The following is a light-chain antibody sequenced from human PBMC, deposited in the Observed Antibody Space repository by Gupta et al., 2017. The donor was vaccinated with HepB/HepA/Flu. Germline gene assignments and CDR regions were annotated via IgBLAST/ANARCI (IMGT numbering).Light chain of an antibody. J-gene: IGLJ2*01. CDR2: DTN. CDR3: GVWDSSLTGVV. CDR1: NSKLGRNF. Sequence: VFPQRLSVPAAPAPPVTISSSGSNSKLGRNFVSWYQQFPGTAPKLLMYDTNRRPSDIPDRFSGFKSGTSATLAITGLQTGDEADYYCGVWDSSLTGVVFGGGTKLTVL. V-gene: IGLV1-51*01.